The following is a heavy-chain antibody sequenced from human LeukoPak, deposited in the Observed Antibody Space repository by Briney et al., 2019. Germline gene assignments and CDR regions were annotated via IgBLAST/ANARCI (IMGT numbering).Heavy chain of an antibody. D-gene: IGHD3-3*02. V-gene: IGHV4-39*07. Sequence: PSQTLSLTCTVSGGSISGGTYYWSWIRQPPGKGLEWIGSIYYSGSTYYNPSLKSRVTISVDKSKNQFSLKLSSVTAADTAVYYCAREGHLGYYGMDVWGQGTTVTVSS. CDR2: IYYSGST. CDR1: GGSISGGTYY. J-gene: IGHJ6*02. CDR3: AREGHLGYYGMDV.